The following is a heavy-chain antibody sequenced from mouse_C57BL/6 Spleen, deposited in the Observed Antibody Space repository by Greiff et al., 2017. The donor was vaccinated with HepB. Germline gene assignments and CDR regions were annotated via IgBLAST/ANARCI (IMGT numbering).Heavy chain of an antibody. CDR3: ARHYGSSGFAY. Sequence: DVKLQESGPGLVKPSQSLSLTCSVTGYSITSGYYWNWIRQFPGSKLEWMGYISYDGSNNYNPSLKNRISITRDTSKNQFFLKLNSVTTEDTATYYCARHYGSSGFAYWGQGTLVTVSA. J-gene: IGHJ3*01. CDR2: ISYDGSN. D-gene: IGHD1-1*01. V-gene: IGHV3-6*01. CDR1: GYSITSGYY.